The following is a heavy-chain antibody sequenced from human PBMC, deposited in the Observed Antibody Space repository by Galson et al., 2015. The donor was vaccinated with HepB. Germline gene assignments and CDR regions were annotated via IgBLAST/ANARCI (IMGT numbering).Heavy chain of an antibody. Sequence: SVKVSCKASGFTFSDFYMHWVRQSPGQGLQWMGRINPNSGIAVYAESFQGRVAMTADTSKSTAYMELSWLTFDDTAVYYCARASLFWNNRESDAFDVWGPGTIVTVSS. CDR3: ARASLFWNNRESDAFDV. CDR2: INPNSGIA. D-gene: IGHD3-3*01. CDR1: GFTFSDFY. J-gene: IGHJ3*01. V-gene: IGHV1-2*06.